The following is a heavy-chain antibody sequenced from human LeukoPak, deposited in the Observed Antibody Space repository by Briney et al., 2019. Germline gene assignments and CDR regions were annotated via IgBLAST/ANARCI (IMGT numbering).Heavy chain of an antibody. J-gene: IGHJ6*03. D-gene: IGHD6-6*01. CDR2: ISAYNGNT. CDR3: ARNIAARKYYYYMDV. CDR1: GYTFTSYG. V-gene: IGHV1-18*01. Sequence: GASVKVSCKASGYTFTSYGISWVRQAPGQGLEWMGWISAYNGNTNYAQKLQGRVTMTTDTSTSTAYMELRSLRSDDTAVYYCARNIAARKYYYYMDVWGKGTTVTVSS.